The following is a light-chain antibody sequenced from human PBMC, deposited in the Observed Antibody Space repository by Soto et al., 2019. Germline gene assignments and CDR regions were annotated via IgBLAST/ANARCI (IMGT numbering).Light chain of an antibody. CDR3: QQYGSSPGFT. CDR2: GAS. CDR1: QSISSSY. Sequence: EIVLTQSPGTLSSSPGERATLSCRASQSISSSYLAWYQQKPGQAPRLLIYGASSRATGIPDRFSGSGSGTDFTLTISRLEPEDFAVYYCQQYGSSPGFTFGPGTKVEVK. J-gene: IGKJ3*01. V-gene: IGKV3-20*01.